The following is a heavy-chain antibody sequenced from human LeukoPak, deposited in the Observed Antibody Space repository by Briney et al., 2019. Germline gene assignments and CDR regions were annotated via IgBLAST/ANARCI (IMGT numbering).Heavy chain of an antibody. D-gene: IGHD1-1*01. CDR1: GFTFSTYG. CDR2: IWYDGSNK. J-gene: IGHJ3*02. V-gene: IGHV3-33*01. Sequence: GGSLRLSCAASGFTFSTYGMHWVRQAPVKGLEWVAVIWYDGSNKYYADSVKGRFTISRDNSKNTLYLQMNSLRAEDTAVCYCEGYTIEGGDAFDIWGQGTMVTVSS. CDR3: EGYTIEGGDAFDI.